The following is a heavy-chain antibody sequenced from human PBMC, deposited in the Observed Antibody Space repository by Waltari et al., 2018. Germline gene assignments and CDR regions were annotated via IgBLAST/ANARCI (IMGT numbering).Heavy chain of an antibody. CDR2: IIPILGIA. V-gene: IGHV1-69*04. D-gene: IGHD1-26*01. Sequence: QVQLVQSGAEVKKPGSSVKVSCKASGGTFSSYAISWVRQAPGQGLEWMGGIIPILGIANYAQKFQGRVTITADESTSTAYMELSSLRSEDTAVYYCARQPNSGSYLFYYFDYWGQGTLVTVSS. J-gene: IGHJ4*02. CDR3: ARQPNSGSYLFYYFDY. CDR1: GGTFSSYA.